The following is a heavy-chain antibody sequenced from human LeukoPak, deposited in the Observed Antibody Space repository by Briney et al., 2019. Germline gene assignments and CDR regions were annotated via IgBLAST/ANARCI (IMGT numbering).Heavy chain of an antibody. D-gene: IGHD3-22*01. CDR1: GFTFSNYW. Sequence: GGSLRLSCAASGFTFSNYWMTWVRQAPGKGLEWVANIKKDGSEKYYVDSVKGRFTISRDNAKNSLYLQMNSLRAEDTALYYCAKDRRYDSSGYYDYWGQGTLVTVSS. V-gene: IGHV3-7*03. CDR3: AKDRRYDSSGYYDY. J-gene: IGHJ4*02. CDR2: IKKDGSEK.